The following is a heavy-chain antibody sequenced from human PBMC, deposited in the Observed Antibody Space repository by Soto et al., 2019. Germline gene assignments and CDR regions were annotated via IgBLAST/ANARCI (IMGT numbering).Heavy chain of an antibody. CDR2: ISYDGSNK. Sequence: QVQLVESGGGVVQPGRSLRLSCAASGFTFSSYGMHWVRQAPGKGLEWVAVISYDGSNKYYADSVKGRFTISRDNSKNTMYLQMNSLRAEDTAVYYCAKAGGDSVSWTRSPYYFDYWGQGTLVTVSS. CDR1: GFTFSSYG. V-gene: IGHV3-30*18. CDR3: AKAGGDSVSWTRSPYYFDY. D-gene: IGHD4-17*01. J-gene: IGHJ4*02.